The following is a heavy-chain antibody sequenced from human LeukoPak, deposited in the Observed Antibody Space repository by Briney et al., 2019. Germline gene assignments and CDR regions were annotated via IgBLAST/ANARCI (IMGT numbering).Heavy chain of an antibody. D-gene: IGHD2-15*01. J-gene: IGHJ4*02. CDR1: GGSISSGGYS. V-gene: IGHV4-31*03. CDR3: ARVLGGALYYFDY. CDR2: IYYSGST. Sequence: PSQTLSLTCTVSGGSISSGGYSWSWIRQHPGKGLEWIGYIYYSGSTYYNPSLKSRVTISVDTSKNQFSLKLSSVTAADTAVYYCARVLGGALYYFDYWGQGTLVTVSS.